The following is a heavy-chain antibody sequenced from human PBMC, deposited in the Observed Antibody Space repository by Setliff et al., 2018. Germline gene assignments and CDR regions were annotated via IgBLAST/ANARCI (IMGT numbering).Heavy chain of an antibody. Sequence: SVKVSCKASGYTFSSYAMNWVRQAPGQGLEWVGGIIPIYGAANYARKFQGRVTITADESTNTAYMELSSLTYEDTAVYFCARAHGATTTFYYYMDVWGKGTTVTVSS. CDR2: IIPIYGAA. D-gene: IGHD1-1*01. CDR3: ARAHGATTTFYYYMDV. CDR1: GYTFSSYA. V-gene: IGHV1-69*13. J-gene: IGHJ6*03.